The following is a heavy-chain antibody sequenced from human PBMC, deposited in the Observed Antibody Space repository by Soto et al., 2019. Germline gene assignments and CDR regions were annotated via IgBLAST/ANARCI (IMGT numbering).Heavy chain of an antibody. Sequence: QVQLVQSGAEVKKPGASVKVSCTASGYTFTNYAISCVRQAPGQGLEWVGWSNAYSGDAHYAQKLQGRVTVTTDTSTRTAYMELKSLRSDDTAVYYCARAEKWVTGNMGGYWGQGTLVTVSS. CDR1: GYTFTNYA. D-gene: IGHD1-20*01. V-gene: IGHV1-18*04. CDR3: ARAEKWVTGNMGGY. J-gene: IGHJ4*02. CDR2: SNAYSGDA.